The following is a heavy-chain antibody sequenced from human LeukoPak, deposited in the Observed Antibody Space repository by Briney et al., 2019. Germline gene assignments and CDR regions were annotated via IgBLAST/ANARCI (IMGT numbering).Heavy chain of an antibody. Sequence: ASVKVSCKASGYTFTGYYMHWVRQAPGQGLEWMGWINPNSGGTNYAQKFQGRVTMTRDTSISIAYMELSRLRSDDTAVYYCARDFDPNNRNHGYDYWGQGTLVTVSS. CDR2: INPNSGGT. CDR3: ARDFDPNNRNHGYDY. J-gene: IGHJ4*02. V-gene: IGHV1-2*02. CDR1: GYTFTGYY. D-gene: IGHD1-14*01.